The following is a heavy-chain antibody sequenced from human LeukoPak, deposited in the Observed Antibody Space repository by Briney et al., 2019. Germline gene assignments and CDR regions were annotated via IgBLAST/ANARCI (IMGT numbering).Heavy chain of an antibody. CDR1: GDSVSSNSAG. J-gene: IGHJ3*02. CDR3: ACGGGAFDI. D-gene: IGHD2-21*01. Sequence: SQTLSLTCAISGDSVSSNSAGWNWVRQSPSRGLEWLGRTYYRSKWYNDYAVSVKSRITINPDTSKNQFSLQLNSVTPEDTAVYYCACGGGAFDIWGQGTMVTVSS. V-gene: IGHV6-1*01. CDR2: TYYRSKWYN.